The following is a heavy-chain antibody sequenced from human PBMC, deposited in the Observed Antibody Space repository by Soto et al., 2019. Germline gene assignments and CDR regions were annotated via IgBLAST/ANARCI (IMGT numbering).Heavy chain of an antibody. D-gene: IGHD3-3*02. CDR2: IMPVFATP. J-gene: IGHJ6*02. V-gene: IGHV1-69*12. CDR3: ARDKDRQQLGGNYYYILDV. CDR1: GGTFSTSA. Sequence: QVQLMQSGAEVKKPGSSVKVSCKASGGTFSTSAISWVRQAPGEGLEWVGGIMPVFATPDYAPKFQGRVTIPADESTTTAYLELTSLTTDDTAVYYCARDKDRQQLGGNYYYILDVWGQGTAITVSS.